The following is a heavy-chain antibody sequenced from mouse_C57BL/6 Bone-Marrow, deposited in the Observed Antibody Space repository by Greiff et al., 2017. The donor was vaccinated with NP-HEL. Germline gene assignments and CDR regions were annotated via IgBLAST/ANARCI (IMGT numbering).Heavy chain of an antibody. J-gene: IGHJ1*03. V-gene: IGHV1-81*01. D-gene: IGHD2-3*01. CDR1: GYTFTSYG. CDR2: IYPRSGNT. Sequence: VKLQESGAELARPGASVKLSCKASGYTFTSYGISWVKQRTGQGLEWIGEIYPRSGNTYYNEKFKGKATLTADKSSSTAYMELRSLTSEDSAVYFCAREGYYSYWYFDVWGTGTTVTVSS. CDR3: AREGYYSYWYFDV.